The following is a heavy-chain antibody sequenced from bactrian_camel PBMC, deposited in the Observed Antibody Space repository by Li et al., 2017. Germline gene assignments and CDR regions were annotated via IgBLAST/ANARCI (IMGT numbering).Heavy chain of an antibody. J-gene: IGHJ6*01. CDR1: GYSSHSHC. CDR2: IDSDGST. Sequence: HVQLVESGGGSVQPGGSLRLSCVVSGYSSHSHCMGWFRQAPGKGREGFAAIDSDGSTSYADSVKGRFTISRGSTKNTVYLQMNSLKPEDTAMYYCAAISLGTCPNRSQFKGLDFCFWGRGTQVTVS. D-gene: IGHD6*01. CDR3: AAISLGTCPNRSQFKGLDFCF. V-gene: IGHV3S53*01.